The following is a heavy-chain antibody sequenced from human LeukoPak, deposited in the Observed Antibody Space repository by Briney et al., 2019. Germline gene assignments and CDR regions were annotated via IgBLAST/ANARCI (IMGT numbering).Heavy chain of an antibody. V-gene: IGHV3-21*01. D-gene: IGHD2-2*01. CDR2: ISSSSSYI. Sequence: PGGSLRLSCAASGFTFSSYSMNWVRQAPGKGLEWVSSISSSSSYIYYADSVKGRFTISRDNAKNSLYLQMNSLRAEDTAVYYCARVVVPAASPIYYYYYMDVWGKGTTVTVSS. J-gene: IGHJ6*03. CDR1: GFTFSSYS. CDR3: ARVVVPAASPIYYYYYMDV.